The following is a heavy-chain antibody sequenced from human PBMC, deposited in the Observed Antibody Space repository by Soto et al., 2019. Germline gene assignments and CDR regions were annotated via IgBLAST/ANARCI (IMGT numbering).Heavy chain of an antibody. CDR2: ISANDVGT. Sequence: GGSLRLSCEASGFTLRNYAMTWVRQAPGKGLEWVSLISANDVGTYYAESVKTRFTISTDQSRNTVYLQMDSLRADDTAIHYCAKPKTGGTRDSSPPFDYWGQGTLVTFSS. D-gene: IGHD2-2*01. CDR1: GFTLRNYA. CDR3: AKPKTGGTRDSSPPFDY. J-gene: IGHJ4*02. V-gene: IGHV3-23*01.